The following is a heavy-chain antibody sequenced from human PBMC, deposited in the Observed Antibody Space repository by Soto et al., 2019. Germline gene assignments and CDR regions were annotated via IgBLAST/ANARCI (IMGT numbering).Heavy chain of an antibody. Sequence: QVQLVESGGGVVQPGRSLRLSCAASGFTFRNYAMHWDRQVRQAPGQGLEWVAVISYDGSNQFYADSVKGRFTISRDDSKNTLYLEMNSLRADDAAVYYSARDDYASTGRNSGFDYWAQGTLVTFSS. J-gene: IGHJ4*02. CDR1: GFTFRNYA. D-gene: IGHD3-22*01. V-gene: IGHV3-30-3*01. CDR2: ISYDGSNQ. CDR3: ARDDYASTGRNSGFDY.